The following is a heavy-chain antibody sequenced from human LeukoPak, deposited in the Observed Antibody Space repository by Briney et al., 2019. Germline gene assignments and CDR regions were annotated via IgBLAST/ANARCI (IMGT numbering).Heavy chain of an antibody. D-gene: IGHD6-13*01. J-gene: IGHJ4*02. CDR1: GGSISSGDSH. Sequence: SETLSLTCTVSGGSISSGDSHWSWIRQPPGKGLEWIGYIFYSGNIYYNPSLKSRLTITLDMSKNQSSLKLSSVTAADTAVYYCARLEGYSSSWYDTGFDYWGQGTLVTVSS. CDR3: ARLEGYSSSWYDTGFDY. V-gene: IGHV4-30-4*01. CDR2: IFYSGNI.